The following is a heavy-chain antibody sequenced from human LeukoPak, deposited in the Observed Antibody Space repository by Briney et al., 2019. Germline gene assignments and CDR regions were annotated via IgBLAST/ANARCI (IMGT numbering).Heavy chain of an antibody. CDR1: GGSISTSRYY. D-gene: IGHD3-10*01. J-gene: IGHJ1*01. CDR2: IFYSGST. CDR3: ARTVGEPGAEYFQH. Sequence: PSETLSLTCTVSGGSISTSRYYWGWIRQPPGKGLELIGSIFYSGSTYYNPSLKSRVTISVDTSKKQFSLKLSSVTAADTAVYYCARTVGEPGAEYFQHWGQGTLVTVSS. V-gene: IGHV4-39*01.